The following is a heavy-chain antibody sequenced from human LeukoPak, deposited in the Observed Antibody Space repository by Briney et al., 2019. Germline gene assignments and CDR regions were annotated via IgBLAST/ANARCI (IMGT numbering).Heavy chain of an antibody. V-gene: IGHV1-2*06. CDR2: INPNSGGT. J-gene: IGHJ5*02. Sequence: ASVKVSCKASGYTLTGYYMHWVRQAPGQGLEWMGRINPNSGGTNYAQKFQGRVTMTRDTSISTAYMELSRLRSDDTAVYYCARDRRIAAAANWFDPWGQGTLVTVSS. CDR3: ARDRRIAAAANWFDP. D-gene: IGHD6-13*01. CDR1: GYTLTGYY.